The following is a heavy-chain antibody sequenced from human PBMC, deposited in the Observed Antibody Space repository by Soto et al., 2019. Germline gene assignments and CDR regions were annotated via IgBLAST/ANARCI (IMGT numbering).Heavy chain of an antibody. V-gene: IGHV4-4*07. CDR1: RASIYTYS. J-gene: IGHJ4*02. D-gene: IGHD1-26*01. Sequence: SETLSLTCTVSRASIYTYSWTWIRQPAGKGLQWIGHIYSSGSANYSPSLKSRVSMSVDSSKNQISLKLSSVAAADTAVYYCATIVGANDYWGQGTLVTVSA. CDR2: IYSSGSA. CDR3: ATIVGANDY.